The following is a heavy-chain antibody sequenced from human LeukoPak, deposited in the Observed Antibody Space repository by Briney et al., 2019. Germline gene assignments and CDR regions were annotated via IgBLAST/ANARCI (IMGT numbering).Heavy chain of an antibody. CDR1: GYSFTSYW. D-gene: IGHD5-18*01. CDR3: ARDSGYSYGPYDNWFDP. J-gene: IGHJ5*02. V-gene: IGHV5-10-1*01. CDR2: IDPSDSYT. Sequence: GEPLKISCKGSGYSFTSYWISWVRQMPGKGLEWMGRIDPSDSYTNYSPSFQGHVTISADKSISTAYLQWSSLKASDTAMYYCARDSGYSYGPYDNWFDPWGQGTQVTVSS.